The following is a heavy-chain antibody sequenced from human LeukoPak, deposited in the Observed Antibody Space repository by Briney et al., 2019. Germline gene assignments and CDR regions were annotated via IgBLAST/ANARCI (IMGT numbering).Heavy chain of an antibody. Sequence: SVQVSCKASGGTFSSYAISWVRQAPGQGLEWMGRIIPIFGTANYAQKFQGRVTITTGESTSTAYMELSSLRSEDTAVYYRARARGDYSSSWYDHWFDPWGQGTLVTVSS. CDR3: ARARGDYSSSWYDHWFDP. CDR1: GGTFSSYA. J-gene: IGHJ5*02. CDR2: IIPIFGTA. D-gene: IGHD6-13*01. V-gene: IGHV1-69*05.